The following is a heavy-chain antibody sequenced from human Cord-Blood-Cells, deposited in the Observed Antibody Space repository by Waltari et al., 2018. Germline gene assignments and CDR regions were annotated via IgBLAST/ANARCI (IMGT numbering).Heavy chain of an antibody. CDR3: ARVPSGINYYYYYMDV. V-gene: IGHV1-2*02. CDR2: INPNSGGT. D-gene: IGHD1-26*01. CDR1: GYTFTGYY. Sequence: QVQLVQSGAEVKKPGASVKVSCKASGYTFTGYYMHWVRQAPGQGLEWMGWINPNSGGTNYAQKFQGRVTMTRDTSISTAYMELSRLRSDDTAVYYCARVPSGINYYYYYMDVWGKGTTVTVSS. J-gene: IGHJ6*03.